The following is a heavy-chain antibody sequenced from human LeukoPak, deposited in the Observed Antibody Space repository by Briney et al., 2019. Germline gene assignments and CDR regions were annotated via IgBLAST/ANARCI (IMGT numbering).Heavy chain of an antibody. J-gene: IGHJ5*02. Sequence: PSETLSLTCAVYGGSFSGYYWSWIRQPPGKGLEWIGEINHSGSTNYNPSLKSRVTISVDTSKNQFSLKLSSVTAADTAVYYYARVDSGMRGSGWFDPWGQGTLVAVSS. CDR1: GGSFSGYY. CDR2: INHSGST. CDR3: ARVDSGMRGSGWFDP. V-gene: IGHV4-34*01. D-gene: IGHD2-15*01.